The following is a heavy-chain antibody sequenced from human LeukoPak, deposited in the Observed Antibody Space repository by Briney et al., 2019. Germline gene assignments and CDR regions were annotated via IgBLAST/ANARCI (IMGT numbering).Heavy chain of an antibody. CDR2: IFYSGRT. Sequence: SETLSLTCTVSGTSIRSSSYYWGWLRQPPGRGLEWIVRIFYSGRTYYNPSLTSRVTISVDTSKNQFSLKLSSVTAADTAVYYCARGLWFGDTPPGYWGQGTLVTVSS. V-gene: IGHV4-39*07. CDR1: GTSIRSSSYY. CDR3: ARGLWFGDTPPGY. D-gene: IGHD3-10*01. J-gene: IGHJ4*02.